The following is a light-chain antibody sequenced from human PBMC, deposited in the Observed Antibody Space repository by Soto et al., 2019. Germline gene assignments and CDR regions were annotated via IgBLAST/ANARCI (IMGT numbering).Light chain of an antibody. CDR1: QDISHY. J-gene: IGKJ4*01. CDR3: QQYDNLQLT. V-gene: IGKV1-33*01. CDR2: DAS. Sequence: IQITQSQSSLSASVGDRVTITCQASQDISHYLNWYQQKPGKAPKLLIYDASNLETGVPSRFSGSGSGTDFTFTISSLHTEDIATYYCQQYDNLQLTFGGGTKVEIK.